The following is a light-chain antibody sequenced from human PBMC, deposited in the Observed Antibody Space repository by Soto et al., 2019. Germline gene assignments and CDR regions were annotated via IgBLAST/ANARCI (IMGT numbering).Light chain of an antibody. J-gene: IGLJ3*02. CDR2: EVT. Sequence: QSALTQPPSASGSPGQSVTISCTGTSSDVGGYNYFSWYQQYPGRAPKLMIYEVTKRPSGVPDRFSGSKSGNTASMTVSGRQAEEEDDDYCSSYAASSKCYVVFGGGTKLTVL. V-gene: IGLV2-8*01. CDR1: SSDVGGYNY. CDR3: SSYAASSKCYVV.